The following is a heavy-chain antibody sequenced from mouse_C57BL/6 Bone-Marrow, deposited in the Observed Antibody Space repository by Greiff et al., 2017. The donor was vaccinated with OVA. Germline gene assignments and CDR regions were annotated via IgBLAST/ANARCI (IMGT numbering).Heavy chain of an antibody. CDR3: ARAPITTVVAPHWYFDV. CDR1: GFTFSDYY. CDR2: INYDGSST. V-gene: IGHV5-16*01. Sequence: EVNVVESEGGLVQPGSSMKLSCTASGFTFSDYYMAWVRQVPEKGLEWVANINYDGSSTYYLDSLKSRFIISRDNAKNILYLQMSSLKSEDTATYYCARAPITTVVAPHWYFDVWGTGTTVTVSS. J-gene: IGHJ1*03. D-gene: IGHD1-1*01.